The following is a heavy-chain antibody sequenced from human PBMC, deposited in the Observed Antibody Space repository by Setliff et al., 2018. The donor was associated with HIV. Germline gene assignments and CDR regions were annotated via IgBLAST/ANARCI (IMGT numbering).Heavy chain of an antibody. D-gene: IGHD3-10*01. CDR3: ARGLGRGSGTYYNPPGY. CDR2: INHSGNT. CDR1: GGSFSGYY. J-gene: IGHJ4*02. Sequence: SETLSLTCAFNGGSFSGYYWMWIRQSPGEGLEWIGEINHSGNTNYNPSLKSRVTMSGDTSKNQFSLNLTSVTAADTAVYFCARGLGRGSGTYYNPPGYWGQGKLVTVSS. V-gene: IGHV4-34*01.